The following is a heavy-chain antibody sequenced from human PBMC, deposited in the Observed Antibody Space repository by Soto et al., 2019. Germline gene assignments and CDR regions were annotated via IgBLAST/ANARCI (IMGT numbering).Heavy chain of an antibody. CDR2: IWYDGSNK. CDR1: GFTFSSYG. Sequence: RLSCAASGFTFSSYGMHWVRQAPGKGLEWVAVIWYDGSNKYYADSVKGRFTISRDNSKNTLYLQMNSLRAEDTAVYYCARSQAESPSDPYYYYYYGMDVWGQGTTVTVSS. CDR3: ARSQAESPSDPYYYYYYGMDV. V-gene: IGHV3-33*01. J-gene: IGHJ6*02.